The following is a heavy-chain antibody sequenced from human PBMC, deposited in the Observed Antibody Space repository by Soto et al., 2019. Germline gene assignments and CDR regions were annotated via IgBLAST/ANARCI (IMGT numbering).Heavy chain of an antibody. D-gene: IGHD1-26*01. J-gene: IGHJ4*02. Sequence: QVQLQESGPGLVKPSGTLSLTCTVSGGSMSSSNWWNWVRPSPGKGLEWIGEAHHSGRTNYNPSLKSRVTISVDKPKNHCSVKLGSGTAADTAGYYCARSEATGLDYWGQGTLVTVSS. CDR3: ARSEATGLDY. V-gene: IGHV4-4*02. CDR1: GGSMSSSNW. CDR2: AHHSGRT.